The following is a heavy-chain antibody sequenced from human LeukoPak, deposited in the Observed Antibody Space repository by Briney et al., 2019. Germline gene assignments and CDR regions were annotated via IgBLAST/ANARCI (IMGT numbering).Heavy chain of an antibody. CDR3: ATRSGDFWSGFEN. V-gene: IGHV1-24*01. J-gene: IGHJ4*02. CDR1: GYSLSDLN. D-gene: IGHD3-3*01. Sequence: ASVKASCRVSGYSLSDLNIQWVRQAPGKGLECMGGFDPEQATAIYAQNFQGRLTMTEEISTDTVYMELSSLTSEDTAVYYCATRSGDFWSGFENWGQGTLVTVSS. CDR2: FDPEQATA.